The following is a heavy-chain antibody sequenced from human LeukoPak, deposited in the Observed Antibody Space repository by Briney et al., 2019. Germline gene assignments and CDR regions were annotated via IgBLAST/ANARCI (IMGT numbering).Heavy chain of an antibody. CDR3: ANMVRREYGMDV. D-gene: IGHD3-10*01. CDR2: ISYGGSNK. Sequence: GRSLRLSCAASGFTFSSYGMHWVRQAPGKGLEWVAVISYGGSNKYYADSVKGRFTISRDNSKNTLYLQMNSLRAEDTAVYYCANMVRREYGMDVWGQGTTVTVSS. CDR1: GFTFSSYG. J-gene: IGHJ6*02. V-gene: IGHV3-30*18.